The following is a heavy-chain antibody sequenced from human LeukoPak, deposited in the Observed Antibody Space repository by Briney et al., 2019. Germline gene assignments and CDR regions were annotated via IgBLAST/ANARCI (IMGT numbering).Heavy chain of an antibody. Sequence: GGSLRLSCAASGFTFSSYNMNWVRQAPGKGLEWVSSITSTGSYTFYADSLKGRFTISRDNAKNSLYLQMNSLRAEDTALYYCAKEIYGDYGWFDYWGQGTLVTVSS. CDR1: GFTFSSYN. CDR2: ITSTGSYT. J-gene: IGHJ4*02. CDR3: AKEIYGDYGWFDY. V-gene: IGHV3-21*04. D-gene: IGHD4-17*01.